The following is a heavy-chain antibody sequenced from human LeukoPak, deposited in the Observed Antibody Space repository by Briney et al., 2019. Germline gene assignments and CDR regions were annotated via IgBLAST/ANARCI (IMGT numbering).Heavy chain of an antibody. CDR3: ARARPPRAVAGLNPLWYFDG. CDR2: IYYSGST. Sequence: SETLSLTCTVSGGSISSYYWSWIRQPPGKGLEWIGYIYYSGSTNYNPSLKSRVTISVDTSKNQFSLKLSSVTAADTAVYYCARARPPRAVAGLNPLWYFDGWGRGTLVTVSS. CDR1: GGSISSYY. V-gene: IGHV4-59*01. J-gene: IGHJ2*01. D-gene: IGHD6-19*01.